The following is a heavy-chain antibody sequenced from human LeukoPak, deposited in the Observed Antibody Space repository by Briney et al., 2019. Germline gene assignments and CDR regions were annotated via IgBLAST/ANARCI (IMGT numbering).Heavy chain of an antibody. CDR1: GYTFSYFG. D-gene: IGHD4-17*01. J-gene: IGHJ4*02. Sequence: SVRVSCKASGYTFSYFGLNWVRQAPGQGLEWMGGIIPIFGTANYAQKFQGRVTITADESTSTAYMELSSLRSEDTAVYYCARDTYGDYGYEGDYFDYWGQGTLVTVSS. V-gene: IGHV1-69*13. CDR3: ARDTYGDYGYEGDYFDY. CDR2: IIPIFGTA.